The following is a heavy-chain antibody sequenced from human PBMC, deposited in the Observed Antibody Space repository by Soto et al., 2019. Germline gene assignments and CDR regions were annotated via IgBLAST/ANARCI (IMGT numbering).Heavy chain of an antibody. V-gene: IGHV3-30-3*01. CDR3: ARVVVPTATYYYYGMDV. CDR2: SSYDGSNN. D-gene: IGHD2-2*01. J-gene: IGHJ6*02. CDR1: GFTFSSYA. Sequence: PGGSLRLSCAASGFTFSSYAMHWVRQAPGKGLEWVAVSSYDGSNNYYGDSVKGRFTISRDNAKNTLYLQMNSLRAEDTAIYYCARVVVPTATYYYYGMDVWGQGTTVTVSS.